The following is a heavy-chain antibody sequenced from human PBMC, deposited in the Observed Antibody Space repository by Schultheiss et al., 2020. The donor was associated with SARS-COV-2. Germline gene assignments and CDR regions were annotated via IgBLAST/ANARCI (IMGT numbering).Heavy chain of an antibody. V-gene: IGHV4-4*07. J-gene: IGHJ3*02. Sequence: SETLSLTCTVSGGSISSYYWSWIRQPAGKGLEWIGRIYTSGSTNYNPSLKSRVTISVDTSKNQFSLKLSSVTAADTAVYYCARAGGYNVRDAFDIWGQGTMVTVSS. CDR1: GGSISSYY. D-gene: IGHD5-24*01. CDR3: ARAGGYNVRDAFDI. CDR2: IYTSGST.